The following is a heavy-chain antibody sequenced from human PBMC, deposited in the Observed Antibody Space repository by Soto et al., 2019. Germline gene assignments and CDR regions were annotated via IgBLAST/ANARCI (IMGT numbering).Heavy chain of an antibody. CDR1: GFIFHNYG. Sequence: QVQLEESGGGVVQPGRSLRLSCAASGFIFHNYGMHWVRQAPGKGLEWVAVISYDGRNKYYEDSVKGRFTISRDNSKNGLYLQMNSLRDEDTAVYFCAKAVDITVRGVPPSDYWGQGTLVTVSS. CDR2: ISYDGRNK. V-gene: IGHV3-30*18. CDR3: AKAVDITVRGVPPSDY. D-gene: IGHD3-10*01. J-gene: IGHJ4*02.